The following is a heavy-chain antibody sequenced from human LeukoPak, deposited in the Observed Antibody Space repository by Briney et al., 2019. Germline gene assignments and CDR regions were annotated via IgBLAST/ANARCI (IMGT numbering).Heavy chain of an antibody. CDR1: GYTFTSYY. CDR3: ARDILPSYSGYDRTLPDY. Sequence: GASVKVSCKGSGYTFTSYYMHWVRRAPGQGLEWVGIINPSGGSTSYAQKFQGRVTMTRDTSTSTVYMELSSLRSEDTAVYYCARDILPSYSGYDRTLPDYWGQGTLVTVSS. D-gene: IGHD5-12*01. CDR2: INPSGGST. J-gene: IGHJ4*02. V-gene: IGHV1-46*01.